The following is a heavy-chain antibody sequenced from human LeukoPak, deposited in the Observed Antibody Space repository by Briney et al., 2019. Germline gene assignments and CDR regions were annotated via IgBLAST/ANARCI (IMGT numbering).Heavy chain of an antibody. J-gene: IGHJ6*03. Sequence: GGSLRLSCTASGFTFTGHSMHWVRQAPGKGLEWVAVVAHDEKTIFYADSLKGRFTISRDNSKNTLYLQMNSLRAEDTAVYYCARVAHKDYYYMDVWGKGTTVTISS. CDR2: VAHDEKTI. CDR3: ARVAHKDYYYMDV. CDR1: GFTFTGHS. V-gene: IGHV3-30*14.